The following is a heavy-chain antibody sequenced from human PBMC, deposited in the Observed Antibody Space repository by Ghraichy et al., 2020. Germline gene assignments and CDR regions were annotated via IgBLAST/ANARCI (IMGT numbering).Heavy chain of an antibody. D-gene: IGHD2-2*01. CDR3: ARDGGVVPAATRYYYYGMDV. CDR2: IYIGGST. Sequence: GGSLRLSCAASGFTVSSNYMSWVRQAPGKGLGWVSVIYIGGSTYSADSVKGRFTISRDNSKNTLYLQMNSLRAEATAVYYCARDGGVVPAATRYYYYGMDVWGQGTTVTVSS. J-gene: IGHJ6*02. V-gene: IGHV3-53*01. CDR1: GFTVSSNY.